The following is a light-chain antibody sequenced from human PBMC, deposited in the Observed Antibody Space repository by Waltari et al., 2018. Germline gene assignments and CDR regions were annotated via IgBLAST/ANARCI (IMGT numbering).Light chain of an antibody. CDR3: QQYGSSPRT. CDR2: RAS. J-gene: IGKJ1*01. Sequence: EIVLTQSPGTLSLSPGERATLSCRASQIFYSTYIAWYQQKPGQAPRLLIYRASNRATGVPDRFSGSGSGTDFTLTISRLEPEDFAVFYCQQYGSSPRTFGQGTTVEIK. V-gene: IGKV3-20*01. CDR1: QIFYSTY.